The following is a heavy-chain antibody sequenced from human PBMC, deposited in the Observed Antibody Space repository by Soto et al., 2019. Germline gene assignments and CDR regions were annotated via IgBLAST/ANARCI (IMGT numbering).Heavy chain of an antibody. CDR1: GFTFSNYA. Sequence: QVQLVESGGGVVPPGTSLRLSCTASGFTFSNYAMHWVRQAPGKGLEWVAAISYDETSQFYADSVKGRFTISRDNSENTHYLQMNSLRAEDTAIYYGARGSQYYYGVFDIWGQGTMVTVSS. CDR2: ISYDETSQ. V-gene: IGHV3-30-3*01. D-gene: IGHD3-10*01. J-gene: IGHJ3*02. CDR3: ARGSQYYYGVFDI.